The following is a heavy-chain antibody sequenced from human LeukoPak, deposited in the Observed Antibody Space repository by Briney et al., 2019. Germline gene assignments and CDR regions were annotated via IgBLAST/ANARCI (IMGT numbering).Heavy chain of an antibody. CDR1: GGSISSGGFY. V-gene: IGHV4-31*03. J-gene: IGHJ5*02. CDR2: IYYSGSI. D-gene: IGHD6-13*01. CDR3: ARERQQLERFDP. Sequence: SETLSLTCTVSGGSISSGGFYWSWIRQHPETGLEWIGSIYYSGSIYYNPSLKSRVTISIDTSENQFSLRLSSVTAADTAVYYCARERQQLERFDPWGQGTLVTVSS.